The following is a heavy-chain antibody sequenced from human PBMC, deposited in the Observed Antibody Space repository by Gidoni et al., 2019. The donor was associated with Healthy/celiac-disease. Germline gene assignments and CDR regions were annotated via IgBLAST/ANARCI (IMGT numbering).Heavy chain of an antibody. CDR1: GFTFSSSG. D-gene: IGHD6-13*01. Sequence: QVQLVESGGGVVQTGRSLSLSCAASGFTFSSSGMHLVRQAPGQWLGGVAVIGYDGINTYYADSVKGRFTISRDNSKNTLYLQMNSLRAEDTAVYYCARDWVATAGTLGAYWGQGTLVTVSS. CDR2: IGYDGINT. V-gene: IGHV3-33*01. J-gene: IGHJ4*02. CDR3: ARDWVATAGTLGAY.